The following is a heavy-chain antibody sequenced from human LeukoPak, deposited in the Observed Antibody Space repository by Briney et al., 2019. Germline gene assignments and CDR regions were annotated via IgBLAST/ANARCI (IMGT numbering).Heavy chain of an antibody. D-gene: IGHD3-22*01. CDR1: GGSISSYY. CDR2: IYYSGST. CDR3: ARERGNYLYYYDSSGYPDY. V-gene: IGHV4-59*01. J-gene: IGHJ4*02. Sequence: RPSETLSLTCTVSGGSISSYYWSWIRQPPGKGLEWIGYIYYSGSTNYNPSLKSRVTISVDTSKNQFSLKLSSVTAADTAVYYCARERGNYLYYYDSSGYPDYWGQGTLVTVSS.